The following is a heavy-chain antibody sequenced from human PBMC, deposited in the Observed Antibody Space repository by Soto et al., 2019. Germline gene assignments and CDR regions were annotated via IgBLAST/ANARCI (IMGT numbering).Heavy chain of an antibody. D-gene: IGHD1-20*01. CDR2: FSYSGSL. V-gene: IGHV4-34*01. Sequence: GELQQWGTGLLKPSETLSLNCSVYGGSSRAYHWSWIRQSPGEGLEWIGEFSYSGSLNYNPSLECRGAVSLDTSTNHFSLSLTSVTAADTAVYFCAGGPRYWSFALWGRGTLVTVS. J-gene: IGHJ2*01. CDR3: AGGPRYWSFAL. CDR1: GGSSRAYH.